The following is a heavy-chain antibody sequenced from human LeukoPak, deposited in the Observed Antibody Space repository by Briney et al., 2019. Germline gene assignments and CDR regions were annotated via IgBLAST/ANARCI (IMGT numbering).Heavy chain of an antibody. Sequence: SETLSLTCAVSGGSISSGGYSWSWIRQPPGKGLEWIGYIYHSGSTYYNPSLKSRVTISVDRSKNQFSLKLSSVTAADTAVYYCARVREYSGYDGGFDYWGQGTLVTVSS. D-gene: IGHD5-12*01. V-gene: IGHV4-30-2*01. CDR2: IYHSGST. CDR3: ARVREYSGYDGGFDY. J-gene: IGHJ4*02. CDR1: GGSISSGGYS.